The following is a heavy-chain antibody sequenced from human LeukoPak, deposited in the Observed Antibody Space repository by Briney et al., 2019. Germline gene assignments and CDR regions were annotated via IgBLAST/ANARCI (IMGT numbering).Heavy chain of an antibody. J-gene: IGHJ4*02. D-gene: IGHD4-23*01. CDR2: ISYDGSNK. CDR1: GFTFSSYA. Sequence: QPGGSLRLSCAASGFTFSSYAMHWVRQAPGKGLEWVAVISYDGSNKYYADSVKGRFTISRDNSKNTLYLQMNSLRAEDTAVYYCARDPGGPDYYFDYWGQGTLVTVSS. CDR3: ARDPGGPDYYFDY. V-gene: IGHV3-30*04.